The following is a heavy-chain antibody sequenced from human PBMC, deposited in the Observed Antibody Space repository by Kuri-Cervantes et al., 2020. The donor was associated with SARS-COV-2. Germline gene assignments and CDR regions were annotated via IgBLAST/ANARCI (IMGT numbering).Heavy chain of an antibody. J-gene: IGHJ6*02. Sequence: LSLTCAASGFPFSSYRMNWVRQAPGKGLEWVSSISSSSSYIYYADSVKGRFPIYRDNAKNSLYLQMNSLRAEATAVYYFARDANRITIFGVVIIPGVGDVWGQGTTVTVSS. CDR1: GFPFSSYR. V-gene: IGHV3-21*01. CDR3: ARDANRITIFGVVIIPGVGDV. CDR2: ISSSSSYI. D-gene: IGHD3-3*01.